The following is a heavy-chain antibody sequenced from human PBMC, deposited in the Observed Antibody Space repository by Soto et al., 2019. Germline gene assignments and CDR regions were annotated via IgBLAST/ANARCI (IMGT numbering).Heavy chain of an antibody. CDR2: ISSTGTYI. CDR3: ARVTEGF. Sequence: GGSLRLSCAASGFTFSTYTMNWVRQAPGKGLEWVSSISSTGTYIYYADSVKGRFTISRDNAKNSLYLQMDSLRTEDTAVYYCARVTEGFWGQGTLVPVSS. V-gene: IGHV3-21*01. J-gene: IGHJ4*02. CDR1: GFTFSTYT.